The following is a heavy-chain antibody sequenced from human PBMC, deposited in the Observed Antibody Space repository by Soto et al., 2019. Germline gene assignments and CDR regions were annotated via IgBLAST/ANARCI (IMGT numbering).Heavy chain of an antibody. J-gene: IGHJ4*02. CDR2: IIPMFGTA. V-gene: IGHV1-69*01. CDR3: ASVGPAHYHDIIGYYSPLDY. CDR1: GDSFSSYA. Sequence: QVQLVQSGAEVKKPGSSVKVSCKASGDSFSSYAINWMRQAPGQGLEWMGGIIPMFGTANYAQKFKGRVTITAGESTSTVYMELSNLRSEDTAVYYCASVGPAHYHDIIGYYSPLDYWGQGTLVTVSS. D-gene: IGHD3-22*01.